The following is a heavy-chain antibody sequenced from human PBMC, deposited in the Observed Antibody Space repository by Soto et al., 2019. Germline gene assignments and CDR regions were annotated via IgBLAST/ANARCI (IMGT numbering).Heavy chain of an antibody. J-gene: IGHJ4*02. D-gene: IGHD6-13*01. CDR2: IYSGGST. CDR1: GFTVSSNY. Sequence: GWSLRLSCAASGFTVSSNYMSLVRQAPGKGLEWVSVIYSGGSTYYADSVKGRFTISRDNSKNTLYLQMNSLRAEDTAVYYCAREFSARAGYYFEYWGKGTLVTVS. V-gene: IGHV3-53*01. CDR3: AREFSARAGYYFEY.